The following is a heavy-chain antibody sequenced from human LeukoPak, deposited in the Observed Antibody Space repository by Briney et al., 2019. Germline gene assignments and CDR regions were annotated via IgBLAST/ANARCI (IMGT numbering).Heavy chain of an antibody. CDR3: VRYTSGWPFDH. CDR1: NASITTHY. Sequence: PSETLSLTCSVSNASITTHYWGWLRQPPGRGLEWIGYMYSSGTSDYNPSLKSRITISMDTSKNNFSLRLTSVTAADTAVYYCVRYTSGWPFDHWGQGTLVTVSS. D-gene: IGHD6-19*01. J-gene: IGHJ4*02. CDR2: MYSSGTS. V-gene: IGHV4-59*11.